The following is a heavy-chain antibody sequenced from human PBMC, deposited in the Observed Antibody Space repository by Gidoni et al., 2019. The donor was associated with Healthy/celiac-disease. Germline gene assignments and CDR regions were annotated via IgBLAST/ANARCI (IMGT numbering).Heavy chain of an antibody. Sequence: EWMGWMNPNSGNTGYAQKFQGRVTMTRNTSISTAYMELSSLRSEDTAVYYCARGGGIAVAGSFQHWDQGTLVTVSS. D-gene: IGHD6-19*01. CDR3: ARGGGIAVAGSFQH. CDR2: MNPNSGNT. J-gene: IGHJ1*01. V-gene: IGHV1-8*01.